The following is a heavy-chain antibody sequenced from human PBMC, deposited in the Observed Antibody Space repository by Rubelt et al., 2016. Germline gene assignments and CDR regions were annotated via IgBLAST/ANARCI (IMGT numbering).Heavy chain of an antibody. CDR2: IFSNDEP. CDR3: ARISVAAAGQPFDY. J-gene: IGHJ4*02. D-gene: IGHD6-13*01. Sequence: GKALEWLAHIFSNDEPSYSTSLKSRLTISKDTAKSQVVLTMTNMDPVDTATYYCARISVAAAGQPFDYWGQGTLVTVSS. V-gene: IGHV2-26*01.